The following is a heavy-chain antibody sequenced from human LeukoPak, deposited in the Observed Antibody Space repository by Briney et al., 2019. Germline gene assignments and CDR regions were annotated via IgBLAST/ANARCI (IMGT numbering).Heavy chain of an antibody. D-gene: IGHD2-2*01. V-gene: IGHV3-48*03. CDR1: GFIFSSYA. CDR3: ARGPLVGYCSDTSCYEAY. J-gene: IGHJ4*02. CDR2: ISGSASSI. Sequence: GGSLRLSCAASGFIFSSYAMSWVRQAPGKGLEWVSYISGSASSIYYADSVKGRFTISRDNAKNSLFLQMNSLTADDTAIYYCARGPLVGYCSDTSCYEAYWGQGTLVTASS.